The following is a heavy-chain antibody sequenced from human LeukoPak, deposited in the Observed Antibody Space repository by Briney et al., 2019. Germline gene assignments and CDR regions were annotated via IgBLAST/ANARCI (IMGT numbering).Heavy chain of an antibody. CDR3: ARDYDSSGSDAFDI. CDR1: GGSINITNW. J-gene: IGHJ3*02. V-gene: IGHV4-4*02. CDR2: IYHSGST. Sequence: PSETLSLTCAVSGGSINITNWWSWVRQPPGKGLEWIGEIYHSGSTEYNPSLKSRVTISVDKSKNQFSLKLTSVTAADTAVHYCARDYDSSGSDAFDIWGQGTMVTVSS. D-gene: IGHD3-22*01.